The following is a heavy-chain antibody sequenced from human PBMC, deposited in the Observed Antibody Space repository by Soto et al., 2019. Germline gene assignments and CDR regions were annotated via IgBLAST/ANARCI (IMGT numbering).Heavy chain of an antibody. D-gene: IGHD6-19*01. CDR2: TSAYNGNT. J-gene: IGHJ4*02. CDR3: ASDLAVGLVAY. V-gene: IGHV1-18*01. Sequence: QVQLVQSGAEVKKPGASVKVSCKASGYTFTSYGISWGRQAPGQGLEWMGWTSAYNGNTNYAQKLQGRVTMTTDTSTSTAYMELRSLRSDATAVYSCASDLAVGLVAYWRQGTLVTVSS. CDR1: GYTFTSYG.